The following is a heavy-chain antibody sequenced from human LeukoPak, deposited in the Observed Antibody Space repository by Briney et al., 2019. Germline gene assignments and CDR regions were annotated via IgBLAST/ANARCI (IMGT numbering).Heavy chain of an antibody. J-gene: IGHJ4*02. CDR1: GYTFTSYD. V-gene: IGHV1-8*01. Sequence: GAPVKVSCKASGYTFTSYDINWVRQATGQGPEWMGWMNPNSGNTGYAQKFQGRVTMTRNTSISTAYMELSSLRPEDTAVYYCARGYDSSGYYEGFDYWGQGTLVTVSS. CDR2: MNPNSGNT. CDR3: ARGYDSSGYYEGFDY. D-gene: IGHD3-22*01.